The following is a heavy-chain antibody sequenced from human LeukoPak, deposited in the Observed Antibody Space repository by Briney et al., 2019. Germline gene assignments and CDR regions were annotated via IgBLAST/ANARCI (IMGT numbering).Heavy chain of an antibody. Sequence: ASVKVSCKASGYTFTGHNIRWVRQAPGQGLEWMGWINPNTGGTNFAQKFQGRVTMTRDTSISTAYMELSSLRSDDTAVYCCARALGVAVAGSAGYWGQGTLVTVSS. CDR1: GYTFTGHN. V-gene: IGHV1-2*02. D-gene: IGHD6-19*01. J-gene: IGHJ4*02. CDR2: INPNTGGT. CDR3: ARALGVAVAGSAGY.